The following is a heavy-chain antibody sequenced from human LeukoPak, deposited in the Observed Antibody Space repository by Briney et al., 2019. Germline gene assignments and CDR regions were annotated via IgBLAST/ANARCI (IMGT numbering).Heavy chain of an antibody. CDR1: GFTFSSYA. CDR2: ISGSGDNT. Sequence: GGSLRLSCAASGFTFSSYAMSWVRQVPGKGLEWVSVISGSGDNTYYADSVKGRFTISRDNSKNMLYLHMNSLRAEDTAVYSCAKWKYSNSVLDDYWGQGTLVTVSS. CDR3: AKWKYSNSVLDDY. V-gene: IGHV3-23*01. D-gene: IGHD6-6*01. J-gene: IGHJ4*02.